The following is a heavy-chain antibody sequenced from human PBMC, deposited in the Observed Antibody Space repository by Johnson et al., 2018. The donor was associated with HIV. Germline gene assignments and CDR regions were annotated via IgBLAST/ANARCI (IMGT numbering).Heavy chain of an antibody. CDR2: IYSGGST. Sequence: VQLVESGGGLIQPGGSLRLSCAASGFTVSSNYMSWVRQAPGKGLEWVSVIYSGGSTYYADSLKGRFTISRDNSKNTLYLQMNSLRAEDTAVYYCARGVEYSSSSGDAFDIWGQGTMVTVSS. V-gene: IGHV3-53*01. CDR3: ARGVEYSSSSGDAFDI. CDR1: GFTVSSNY. D-gene: IGHD6-6*01. J-gene: IGHJ3*02.